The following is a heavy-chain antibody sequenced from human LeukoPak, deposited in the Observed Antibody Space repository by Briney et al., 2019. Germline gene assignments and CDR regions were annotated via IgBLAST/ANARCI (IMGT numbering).Heavy chain of an antibody. D-gene: IGHD6-19*01. CDR2: INPNSGGT. V-gene: IGHV1-2*02. Sequence: ASVKVSCKASGYTFTGYYMHWVRQAPGQGLEWMGWINPNSGGTNYAQKFQGRVTMTRDTSISTAYMELSRLRSDDTAVYYCARSSGSNYYYYYMDVWGKGTTVTVSS. CDR1: GYTFTGYY. J-gene: IGHJ6*03. CDR3: ARSSGSNYYYYYMDV.